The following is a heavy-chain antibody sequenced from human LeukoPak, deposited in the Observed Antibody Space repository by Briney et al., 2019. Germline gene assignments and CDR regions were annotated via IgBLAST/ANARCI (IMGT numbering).Heavy chain of an antibody. V-gene: IGHV3-21*01. CDR1: GFTFSTYT. CDR2: ISSGSSYI. CDR3: ARGNDLDY. Sequence: PGGSLILSCPASGFTFSTYTMNWVRQAPGKGLEWVSSISSGSSYIYYADSVKGRFTISRDNAKNSLYLQMNSLRAEDTAVYYCARGNDLDYWGQGTLVPVSS. J-gene: IGHJ4*02. D-gene: IGHD1-1*01.